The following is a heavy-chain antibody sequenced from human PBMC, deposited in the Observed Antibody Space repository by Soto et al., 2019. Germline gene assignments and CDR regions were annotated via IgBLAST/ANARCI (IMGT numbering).Heavy chain of an antibody. Sequence: PSETLSLTCAVYGVSFSGYYWSWIRQPPGKGLEWIGEINHSGSTNYNPSLKSRVTISVDTSKTQFSLKLSSVTAADTAVYYCARSNFRYYFDYWGQGTLVTVSS. CDR2: INHSGST. CDR3: ARSNFRYYFDY. V-gene: IGHV4-34*01. D-gene: IGHD4-4*01. J-gene: IGHJ4*02. CDR1: GVSFSGYY.